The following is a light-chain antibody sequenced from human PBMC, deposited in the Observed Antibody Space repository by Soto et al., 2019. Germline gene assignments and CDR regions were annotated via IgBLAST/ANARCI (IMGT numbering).Light chain of an antibody. V-gene: IGKV3-15*01. Sequence: EIVMTQSPATLSVSPGERATLSCRASQSVSSNLAWYQQKPGQSPRLLIYGTSTRATGIPDRFSGSGSGTDFTLTISRLEPEDFAVYYCQHYNNWPLTFGGGTKVDI. CDR1: QSVSSN. CDR3: QHYNNWPLT. J-gene: IGKJ4*01. CDR2: GTS.